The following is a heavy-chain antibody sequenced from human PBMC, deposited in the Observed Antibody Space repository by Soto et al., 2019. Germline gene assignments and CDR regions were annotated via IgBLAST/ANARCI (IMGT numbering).Heavy chain of an antibody. CDR1: GGSISSGDYY. V-gene: IGHV4-30-4*01. J-gene: IGHJ6*02. CDR2: IYYSGST. CDR3: ARDARFGELLGYYGMDV. D-gene: IGHD3-10*01. Sequence: QVQLQESGPGLVKPSQTLSLTCTVSGGSISSGDYYWSWIRQPPGKGLEWIGYIYYSGSTYYNPSLKSRVTRSGDTSKNQFSLKLSSVTAADTAVYYCARDARFGELLGYYGMDVWGQGTTVTVSS.